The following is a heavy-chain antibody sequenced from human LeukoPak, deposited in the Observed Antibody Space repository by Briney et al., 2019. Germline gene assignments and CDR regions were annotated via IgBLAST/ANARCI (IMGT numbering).Heavy chain of an antibody. CDR2: INPNSGSP. CDR1: GYTFTGYY. CDR3: ARQAYCSNNACYTAAFDV. Sequence: GASVKVSCKASGYTFTGYYIHWVRQAPGQGLGWRGWINPNSGSPNYAQNFQDRVTMTRDTSISTAYMELSRLRSDDTAVYYCARQAYCSNNACYTAAFDVWGQGTMVTVSS. V-gene: IGHV1-2*02. D-gene: IGHD2-2*02. J-gene: IGHJ3*01.